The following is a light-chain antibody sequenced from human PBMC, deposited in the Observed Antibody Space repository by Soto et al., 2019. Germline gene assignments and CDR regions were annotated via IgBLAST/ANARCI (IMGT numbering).Light chain of an antibody. CDR1: ESLSSSY. Sequence: EIVLTQSPGTLSLSPGERATFSCRASESLSSSYLAWYQQKPGQAPRLLIYSSSSRATGVPDRFSGSASGTDFTLTISRLEPEDFAVYYCQQFASSRWTFGQGTKVEIK. V-gene: IGKV3-20*01. J-gene: IGKJ1*01. CDR3: QQFASSRWT. CDR2: SSS.